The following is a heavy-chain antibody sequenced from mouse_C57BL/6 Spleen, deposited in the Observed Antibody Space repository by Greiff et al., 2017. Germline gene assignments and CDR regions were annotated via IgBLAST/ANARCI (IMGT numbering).Heavy chain of an antibody. CDR3: ARETGDY. Sequence: VKLMESGPELVKPGASVKISCKASGYAFSSSWMNWVKQRPGKGLEWIGRIYPGDGDTNYNGKFKGKATLTADKSSSTAYMQLSSLTSEDSAVYFCARETGDYWGQGTSVTVSS. J-gene: IGHJ4*01. CDR1: GYAFSSSW. CDR2: IYPGDGDT. V-gene: IGHV1-82*01.